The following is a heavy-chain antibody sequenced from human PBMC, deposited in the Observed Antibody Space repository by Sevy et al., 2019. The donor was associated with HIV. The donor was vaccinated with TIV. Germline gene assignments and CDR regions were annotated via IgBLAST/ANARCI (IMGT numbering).Heavy chain of an antibody. V-gene: IGHV3-30-3*01. CDR3: AREGGNSVKWYPLY. D-gene: IGHD2-2*01. CDR1: GFAFSTHA. Sequence: GGSLRLSCAASGFAFSTHAMHWVRQSPGKGLEWVAVISSEGTETFYAASVEGRFTISRDNSKNTLSLQLNSRGPEDTAVYYCAREGGNSVKWYPLYWGHGTLVTVSS. J-gene: IGHJ4*01. CDR2: ISSEGTET.